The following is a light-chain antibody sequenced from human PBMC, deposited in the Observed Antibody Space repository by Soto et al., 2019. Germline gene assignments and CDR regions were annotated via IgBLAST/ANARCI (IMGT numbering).Light chain of an antibody. V-gene: IGLV3-21*02. CDR2: DGS. CDR3: QVRDSSSDHQV. Sequence: SYELTQPPSVSVAPGQTASITCGGNKIGSKSVHWYQQKPGQAPVLVVYDGSDRPSGIPERFSGSNSGNTATLTISRVEAGDEADYYCQVRDSSSDHQVFGGGTKVTVL. J-gene: IGLJ3*02. CDR1: KIGSKS.